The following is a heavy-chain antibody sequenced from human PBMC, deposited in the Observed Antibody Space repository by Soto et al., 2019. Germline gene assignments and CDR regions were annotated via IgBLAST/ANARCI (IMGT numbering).Heavy chain of an antibody. D-gene: IGHD3-10*01. J-gene: IGHJ4*02. CDR1: GFSLKASGVG. Sequence: QITLKESGPTLVKPTQTLTLTCTFSGFSLKASGVGVGWIRQPPGKALEWLALTYWDADKRYSPSVKSSLTITEDTSKNQVVLTMTDMDPVDTATYYCARLLWFGESGFDYWGQRTPVTVSS. V-gene: IGHV2-5*02. CDR2: TYWDADK. CDR3: ARLLWFGESGFDY.